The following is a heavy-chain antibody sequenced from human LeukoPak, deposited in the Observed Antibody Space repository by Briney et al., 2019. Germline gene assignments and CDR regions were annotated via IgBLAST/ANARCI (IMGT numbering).Heavy chain of an antibody. J-gene: IGHJ5*02. CDR3: ARGEATFDP. CDR1: GYTFTAYY. Sequence: ASVKVSCKASGYTFTAYYMHWVRQAPGQGLEWMGRIDPNSGGTKYAQKFQGRVTITRNTSISTAYMELSSLRSEDTAVYYCARGEATFDPWGQGTLVTVSS. V-gene: IGHV1-2*06. CDR2: IDPNSGGT.